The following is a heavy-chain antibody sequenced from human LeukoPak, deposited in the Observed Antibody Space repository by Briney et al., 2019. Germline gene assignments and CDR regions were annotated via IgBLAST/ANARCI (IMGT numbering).Heavy chain of an antibody. CDR2: ISGSGGSGGST. V-gene: IGHV3-23*01. CDR3: AKFHHPSILLWFGELFHYFDY. Sequence: GGSLRLSCATSGFTFSNFAMSWVRQAPGKGLEWVSGISGSGGSGGSTYYADSVKGRFTISRDNSKNTLYLQMNSLRAEDTAVYYCAKFHHPSILLWFGELFHYFDYWGQGTLVTVSS. CDR1: GFTFSNFA. J-gene: IGHJ4*02. D-gene: IGHD3-10*01.